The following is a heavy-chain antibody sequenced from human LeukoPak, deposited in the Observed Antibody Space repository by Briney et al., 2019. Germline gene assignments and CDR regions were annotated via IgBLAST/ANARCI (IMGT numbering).Heavy chain of an antibody. V-gene: IGHV3-23*01. Sequence: GGSLRLSCAASGFTFSSYWMSWVRQAPGKGLEWVSAISGSGGSTYYADSVKGRFTISRDNSKNTLYLQMNSLRAEDTAVYYCAKGIVVVPAATHDYWGQGTLVTVSS. J-gene: IGHJ4*02. CDR2: ISGSGGST. D-gene: IGHD2-2*01. CDR3: AKGIVVVPAATHDY. CDR1: GFTFSSYW.